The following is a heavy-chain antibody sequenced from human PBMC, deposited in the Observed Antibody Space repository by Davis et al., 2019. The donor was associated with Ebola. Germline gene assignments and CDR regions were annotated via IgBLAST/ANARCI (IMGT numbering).Heavy chain of an antibody. V-gene: IGHV3-53*01. J-gene: IGHJ2*01. CDR2: ISSGGRA. CDR3: VRDPALVVTGGGWFFGL. Sequence: GESLKISCAASGFTVSSNYMNWVRQAPGKGLEWVSVISSGGRAYYADSVKGRFTISRDNSKNTLYLQMNSLRAEDTAVYYCVRDPALVVTGGGWFFGLWGRGTLVTVSS. CDR1: GFTVSSNY. D-gene: IGHD2-21*02.